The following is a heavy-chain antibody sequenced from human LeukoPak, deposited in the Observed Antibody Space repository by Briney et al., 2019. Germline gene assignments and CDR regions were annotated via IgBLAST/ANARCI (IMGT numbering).Heavy chain of an antibody. J-gene: IGHJ6*02. CDR3: TIFGVVINDYYYYGTDV. V-gene: IGHV1-46*01. D-gene: IGHD3-3*01. Sequence: ASVKVSCKASGYTFTSYYMHWVRQAPGQGLEWMGIINPSGGSTSYAQKFQGRVTMTRDTSTSPVYMELSSLRSEDTAVYYCTIFGVVINDYYYYGTDVWGQGTTVTVSS. CDR2: INPSGGST. CDR1: GYTFTSYY.